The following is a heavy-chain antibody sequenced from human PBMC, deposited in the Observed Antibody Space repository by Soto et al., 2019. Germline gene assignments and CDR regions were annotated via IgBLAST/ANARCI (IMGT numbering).Heavy chain of an antibody. J-gene: IGHJ6*02. CDR1: GFTVSSNY. Sequence: PGGSLRLSSAASGFTVSSNYMSWVRQAPGKGLEWVSVIYSGGSTYYADSVKGRFTISRDNSKNTLYLLMNSLRAEDTAVYYCARGIFGVVPNYYGMDVWGQGTTVTVSS. D-gene: IGHD3-3*01. CDR3: ARGIFGVVPNYYGMDV. CDR2: IYSGGST. V-gene: IGHV3-53*01.